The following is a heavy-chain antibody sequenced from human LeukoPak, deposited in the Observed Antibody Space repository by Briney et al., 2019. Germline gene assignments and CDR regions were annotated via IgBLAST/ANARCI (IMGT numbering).Heavy chain of an antibody. Sequence: GGSLRLSCAASGFTFSNYWMTWVRQAPGKGLEWVASINPDGNKKYSADSVKGRFTISRDNAENSLYLQMNSLRVEDTAFYYCARDLAYSRLDYWGQGMLVTVSS. J-gene: IGHJ4*02. CDR1: GFTFSNYW. CDR2: INPDGNKK. V-gene: IGHV3-7*01. D-gene: IGHD5-18*01. CDR3: ARDLAYSRLDY.